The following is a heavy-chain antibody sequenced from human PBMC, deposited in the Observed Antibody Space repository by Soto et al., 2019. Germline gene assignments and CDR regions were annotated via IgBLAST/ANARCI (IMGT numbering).Heavy chain of an antibody. CDR3: ARAPAYHYGLDV. CDR2: MYHSGST. V-gene: IGHV4-38-2*01. J-gene: IGHJ6*02. CDR1: GYSIRSGYF. Sequence: SETLSLTCAVSGYSIRSGYFWGWIRQPPGKGLEWIGSMYHSGSTYYSPALKSRVTISVDTSKNQFSLKLRSMTAADTAMFYCARAPAYHYGLDVWGHGTTVTV.